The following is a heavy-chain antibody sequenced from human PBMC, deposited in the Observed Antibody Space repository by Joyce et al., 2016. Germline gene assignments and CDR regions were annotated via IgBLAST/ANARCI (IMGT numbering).Heavy chain of an antibody. D-gene: IGHD6-19*01. Sequence: QVQLQQWGAGLLKPSETLSLTCAVSGGPFRGFFWTWVRQAPGKGVEWIGDINNSGVTNYNPSLKTRVTFSVDTSKNQFSLKLTSLSAADTAVYYCARSQWLAPLMYWGQGTPVTVSS. CDR2: INNSGVT. J-gene: IGHJ4*02. CDR3: ARSQWLAPLMY. CDR1: GGPFRGFF. V-gene: IGHV4-34*01.